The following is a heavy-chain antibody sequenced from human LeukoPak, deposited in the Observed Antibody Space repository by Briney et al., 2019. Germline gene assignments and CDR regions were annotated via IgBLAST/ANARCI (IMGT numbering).Heavy chain of an antibody. Sequence: ASVKVSCKASGYTFTSYGISWVRQAPGQGLEWMGWISAYNGNTNYAQKLQGRVTMTTDTSTSTAYMELRSLRSDDTAVYYCARDDYGDYVGCYYYGMDVWGQGTTVTVSS. V-gene: IGHV1-18*01. CDR1: GYTFTSYG. D-gene: IGHD4-17*01. CDR3: ARDDYGDYVGCYYYGMDV. CDR2: ISAYNGNT. J-gene: IGHJ6*02.